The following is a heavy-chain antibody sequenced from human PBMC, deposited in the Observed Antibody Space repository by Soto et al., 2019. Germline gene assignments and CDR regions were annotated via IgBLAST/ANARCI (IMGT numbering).Heavy chain of an antibody. D-gene: IGHD2-21*01. J-gene: IGHJ5*02. CDR1: GGTSRSLS. CDR2: ITPLFGIP. Sequence: QVQLVQSGAEVKKPGSSVKVSCKASGGTSRSLSITWVRQAPGQVLEWMGGITPLFGIPNYPQKFQGRLTITADKSTGTAYLQLSRLRSEDTAVYYCARDNHSAAGSFDTWGRGTLDTVSS. CDR3: ARDNHSAAGSFDT. V-gene: IGHV1-69*17.